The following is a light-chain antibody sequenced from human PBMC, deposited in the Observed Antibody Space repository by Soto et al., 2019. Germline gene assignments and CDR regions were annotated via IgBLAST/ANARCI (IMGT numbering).Light chain of an antibody. Sequence: DIQMTQSPFSLSASVGDRVTITCPASQSMSSYLNWYQQKPGKPPTLLIYATSSLHTGVPSRFSGTAFGTDFTLTISSLQTEDFATYYCQQNYSPPPITFGQGTRLENK. V-gene: IGKV1-39*01. J-gene: IGKJ5*01. CDR2: ATS. CDR1: QSMSSY. CDR3: QQNYSPPPIT.